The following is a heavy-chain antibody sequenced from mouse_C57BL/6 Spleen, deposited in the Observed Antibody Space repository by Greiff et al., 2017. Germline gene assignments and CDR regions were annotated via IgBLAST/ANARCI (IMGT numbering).Heavy chain of an antibody. V-gene: IGHV1-4*01. D-gene: IGHD1-1*01. CDR1: GYTFTSYT. J-gene: IGHJ2*01. CDR2: INPSSGYT. CDR3: ARSVVEGYCDD. Sequence: QVQLQQSGAELARPGASVKMSCKASGYTFTSYTMHWVKQRPGQGLEWIGYINPSSGYTKYNQKFKDKATLTADKSSSTAYMQLSSLTSEDSAVYYCARSVVEGYCDDWGQGTTLTVSS.